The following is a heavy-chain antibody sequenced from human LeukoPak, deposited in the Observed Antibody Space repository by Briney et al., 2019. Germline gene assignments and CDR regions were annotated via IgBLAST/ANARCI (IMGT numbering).Heavy chain of an antibody. CDR2: IYYSGST. D-gene: IGHD2-8*01. V-gene: IGHV4-39*07. CDR1: GGSISSSSYY. J-gene: IGHJ5*02. CDR3: ARVTVLMVYAMGPDANWFDP. Sequence: SETLSLTCTVPGGSISSSSYYWGWIRQPPGKGLEWIGSIYYSGSTYYNPSLKSRVTISVDTSKNQFSLKLSSVTAADTAVYYCARVTVLMVYAMGPDANWFDPWGQGTLVTVSS.